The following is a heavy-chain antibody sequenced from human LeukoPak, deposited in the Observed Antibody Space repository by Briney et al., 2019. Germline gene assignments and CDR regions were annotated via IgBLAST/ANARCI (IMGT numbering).Heavy chain of an antibody. Sequence: SETLSLSCSVSGASTTTYYANWIRQPAGKGLEWIGRISPSGTSSFNPSLKSRVTMSVDTSKSQFSLRLSSVTAADTAVYFCARARYQYDNWFDPWGQGTLVTVSS. CDR2: ISPSGTS. V-gene: IGHV4-4*07. D-gene: IGHD2-15*01. J-gene: IGHJ5*02. CDR3: ARARYQYDNWFDP. CDR1: GASTTTYY.